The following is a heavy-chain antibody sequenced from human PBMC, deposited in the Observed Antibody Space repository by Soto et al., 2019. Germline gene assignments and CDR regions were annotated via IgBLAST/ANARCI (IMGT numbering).Heavy chain of an antibody. V-gene: IGHV3-48*03. CDR2: ISSSGSTI. D-gene: IGHD2-8*01. J-gene: IGHJ3*02. CDR1: GFTFSSYE. Sequence: EVQLVESGGGLVQPGGSLRLSCAASGFTFSSYEMNWVRQAPGKGLEWVSYISSSGSTIYYADSVRGRFTISRDNAKNSLYLQMNSLRAEDTAVYYCARDLPLGVADAFDIWGQGTMVTVSS. CDR3: ARDLPLGVADAFDI.